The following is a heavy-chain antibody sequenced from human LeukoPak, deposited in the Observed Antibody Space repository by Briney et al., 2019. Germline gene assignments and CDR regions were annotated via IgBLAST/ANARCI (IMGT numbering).Heavy chain of an antibody. CDR3: ARIAAPGNRRLNY. V-gene: IGHV1-8*01. CDR1: GYTFTTYD. Sequence: GASVKVSCKASGYTFTTYDIDWVRQATGQGLEWMGWMNPNSGNTGYAQKFQGRVTMTRNTSIGTAYMELSSLRSEDTAVYYCARIAAPGNRRLNYWGQGTLVTVSS. CDR2: MNPNSGNT. D-gene: IGHD6-13*01. J-gene: IGHJ4*02.